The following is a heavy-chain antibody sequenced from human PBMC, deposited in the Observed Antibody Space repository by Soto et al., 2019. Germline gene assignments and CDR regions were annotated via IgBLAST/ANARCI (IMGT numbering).Heavy chain of an antibody. CDR3: AREPRYCRGGSCSITGDAYYI. CDR2: ISNRGDT. J-gene: IGHJ3*02. V-gene: IGHV3-66*01. Sequence: EVQLVESGGGLVQPGGSLRLSCTASGFIVSDTYVNWVRQVPGKGLEWVSVISNRGDTPYADSVRGRFSLSRDISDNTLHLQMNNLRIEDTDVYYYAREPRYCRGGSCSITGDAYYIWGQGTTVTVSS. D-gene: IGHD2-15*01. CDR1: GFIVSDTY.